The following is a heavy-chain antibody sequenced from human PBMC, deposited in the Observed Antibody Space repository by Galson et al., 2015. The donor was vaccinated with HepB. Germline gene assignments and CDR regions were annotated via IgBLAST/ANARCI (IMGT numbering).Heavy chain of an antibody. Sequence: SETLSLTCTVSGGSISSYYWSWIRQPAGKGLEWIGRIYTSGSTNYNPSLKSRVTMSVDTSKNQFSLKLSSVTAADTAVYYCARDGGSVHGDYGGRRSRYFVYWGQGTLVTVSS. CDR1: GGSISSYY. D-gene: IGHD4-17*01. CDR2: IYTSGST. CDR3: ARDGGSVHGDYGGRRSRYFVY. V-gene: IGHV4-4*07. J-gene: IGHJ4*02.